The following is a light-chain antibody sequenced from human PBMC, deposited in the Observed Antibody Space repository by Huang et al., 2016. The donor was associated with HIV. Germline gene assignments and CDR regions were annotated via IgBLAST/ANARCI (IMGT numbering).Light chain of an antibody. CDR2: KAS. J-gene: IGKJ4*02. V-gene: IGKV1-5*03. CDR3: HQYNSYPRT. Sequence: DIQMTQSPSTLSASVGDRVTITCRASQRIISWLAWYQTKPGKAPELLIYKASNLETGVPSRFSGSGSGTEFTLTISSLQPDEFATYYCHQYNSYPRTFGGGTKVEIK. CDR1: QRIISW.